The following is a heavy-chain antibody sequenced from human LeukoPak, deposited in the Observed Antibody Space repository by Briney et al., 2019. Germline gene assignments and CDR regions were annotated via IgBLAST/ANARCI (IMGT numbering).Heavy chain of an antibody. CDR1: GLSFSSYT. J-gene: IGHJ4*02. D-gene: IGHD3-3*01. Sequence: GGSLRLSCAASGLSFSSYTMSWVRQAPGKGLEWVSYISNSSNTIYNADSVKGRFTISRDNAKNSVYLQMNSLRAEDTAVYYCARGVQEGFLEWVGDYWGQGTLVTVSS. CDR2: ISNSSNTI. CDR3: ARGVQEGFLEWVGDY. V-gene: IGHV3-48*01.